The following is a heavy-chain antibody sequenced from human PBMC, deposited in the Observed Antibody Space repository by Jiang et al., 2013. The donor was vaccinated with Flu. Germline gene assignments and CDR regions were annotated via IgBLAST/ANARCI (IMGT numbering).Heavy chain of an antibody. V-gene: IGHV6-1*01. J-gene: IGHJ4*02. CDR3: ARGVYYDSSGYPYYFDY. CDR2: TYYRSKWYN. D-gene: IGHD3-22*01. CDR1: GDSVSSNSAA. Sequence: GDSVSSNSAAWNWIRQSPSRGLEWLGRTYYRSKWYNDYAVSVKSRITINPDTSKNQFSLQLNSVTPEDTAVYYCARGVYYDSSGYPYYFDYWGQGTLVTVSS.